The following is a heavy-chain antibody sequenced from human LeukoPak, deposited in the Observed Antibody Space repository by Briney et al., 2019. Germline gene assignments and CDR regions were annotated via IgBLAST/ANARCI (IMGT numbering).Heavy chain of an antibody. CDR3: AKGAAAGTLFTFYDY. Sequence: GGSLRLSCAASGFTFSSYWMSWVRQAPGKGLEWVANIKQDGSEKYYVDSVKGRFTISRDNAKNSLYLQMNSLRAEDTAVYYCAKGAAAGTLFTFYDYWGQGTLVTASS. J-gene: IGHJ4*02. CDR1: GFTFSSYW. D-gene: IGHD6-13*01. CDR2: IKQDGSEK. V-gene: IGHV3-7*03.